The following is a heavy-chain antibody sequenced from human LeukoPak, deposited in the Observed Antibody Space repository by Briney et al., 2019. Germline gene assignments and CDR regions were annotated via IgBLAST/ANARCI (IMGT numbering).Heavy chain of an antibody. CDR2: IHSSGSA. Sequence: SETLSLTCTVSGASLNDYYWSWIRQPPGKALEWIGFIHSSGSANSNPPLTSRVTISIDTSKNQFSLNLRSLTPADTAVYFCASGAADGYNFGFDYWGQGTLAAVSS. CDR3: ASGAADGYNFGFDY. CDR1: GASLNDYY. D-gene: IGHD5-24*01. J-gene: IGHJ4*02. V-gene: IGHV4-59*12.